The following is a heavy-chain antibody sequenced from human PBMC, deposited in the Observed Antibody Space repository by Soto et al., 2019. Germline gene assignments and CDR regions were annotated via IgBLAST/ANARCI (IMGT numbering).Heavy chain of an antibody. CDR1: GYTLTAHY. D-gene: IGHD3-3*01. J-gene: IGHJ4*02. CDR2: INPNSGDT. Sequence: QVQLVQSGAEVKKPGASVKVSCKASGYTLTAHYIHWVRQAPGQGLEWMGWINPNSGDTNYAQQFQGWVTMTRDTSISTAYMELSRLTSGDTAVYYCARYDFWSGSLDYWGQGTLVTVSS. V-gene: IGHV1-2*04. CDR3: ARYDFWSGSLDY.